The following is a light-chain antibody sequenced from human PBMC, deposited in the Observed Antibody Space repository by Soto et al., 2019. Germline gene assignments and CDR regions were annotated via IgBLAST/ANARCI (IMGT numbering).Light chain of an antibody. J-gene: IGKJ3*01. V-gene: IGKV3-15*01. CDR2: DTS. Sequence: EIVMTQSPATLSVSPGERTTLSCRASQSVSSSLAWYQQKPGQPPSLLIHDTSTRAPGIPDRFSGSGSGTEFTLTISSLQSEDSAVYYCQQYGNWPSVNFGPGTKVDIK. CDR3: QQYGNWPSVN. CDR1: QSVSSS.